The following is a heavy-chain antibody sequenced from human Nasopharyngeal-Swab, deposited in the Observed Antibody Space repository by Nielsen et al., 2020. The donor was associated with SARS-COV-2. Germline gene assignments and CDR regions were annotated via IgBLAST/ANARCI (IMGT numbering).Heavy chain of an antibody. CDR1: GFTFSDYY. J-gene: IGHJ3*02. CDR3: ARIGDQDYYDSSGYYLSAFDI. Sequence: GESLKISCAASGFTFSDYYMSWIRHAPGKGLEWVSYISSSGSTIYYADSVKGRFTISRDNAKNSLYLQMNSLRAEDTAVYYCARIGDQDYYDSSGYYLSAFDIWGQGTMVTVSS. D-gene: IGHD3-22*01. V-gene: IGHV3-11*01. CDR2: ISSSGSTI.